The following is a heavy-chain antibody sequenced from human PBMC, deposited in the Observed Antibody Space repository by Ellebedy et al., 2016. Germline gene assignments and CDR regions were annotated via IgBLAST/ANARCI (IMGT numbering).Heavy chain of an antibody. CDR1: GFTFGDYA. V-gene: IGHV3-49*03. D-gene: IGHD1-26*01. CDR3: TRDRGGSYYPTPDY. CDR2: IRSKAYGGTT. J-gene: IGHJ4*02. Sequence: GGSLRLXXTASGFTFGDYAMSWFRQAPGKGLEWVGFIRSKAYGGTTEYAASVKGRFTISRDDSKSIAYLQMNSLKTEDTAVYYCTRDRGGSYYPTPDYWGQGTLVTVSS.